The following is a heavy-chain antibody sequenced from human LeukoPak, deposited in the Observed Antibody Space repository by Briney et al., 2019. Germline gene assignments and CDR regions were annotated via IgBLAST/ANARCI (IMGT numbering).Heavy chain of an antibody. Sequence: SETLSLTCTVSGGFINSYYWGWIRQPPGKGLEWIGNVYYSGSTNYNPSLKSRVTISVDTSKNQFSLKLSSVTAADTAVYYCARRYSSGWYGHFDYWGQGTLVTVSS. CDR2: VYYSGST. CDR1: GGFINSYY. CDR3: ARRYSSGWYGHFDY. J-gene: IGHJ4*02. D-gene: IGHD6-19*01. V-gene: IGHV4-39*01.